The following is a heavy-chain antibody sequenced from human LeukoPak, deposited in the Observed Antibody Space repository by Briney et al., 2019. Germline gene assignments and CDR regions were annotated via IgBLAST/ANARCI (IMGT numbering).Heavy chain of an antibody. CDR1: GYTFTGYY. V-gene: IGHV1-2*02. J-gene: IGHJ4*02. Sequence: ASVKVSCKASGYTFTGYYMHWVRQAPGQGLEWMGWINPNSGGTNYAQKLQGRVTMTTDTSTSTAYMELRSLRSDDTAVYYCARTKEPNYDFWSGYYPAADYWGQGTLVTVSS. CDR2: INPNSGGT. D-gene: IGHD3-3*01. CDR3: ARTKEPNYDFWSGYYPAADY.